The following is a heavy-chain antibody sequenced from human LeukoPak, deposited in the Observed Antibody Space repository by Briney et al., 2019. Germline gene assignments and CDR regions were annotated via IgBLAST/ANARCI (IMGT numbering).Heavy chain of an antibody. CDR3: ASFELGSGSYPFDY. Sequence: ASVKVSCKASGGTFSSYAISWVRQAPRQGLEWMGRIIPIFGTTNYALKFQGRVTITTDESTSTAYMELSSLRSDDTAVYYCASFELGSGSYPFDYWGQGTLVTVSS. J-gene: IGHJ4*02. D-gene: IGHD1-26*01. CDR2: IIPIFGTT. CDR1: GGTFSSYA. V-gene: IGHV1-69*05.